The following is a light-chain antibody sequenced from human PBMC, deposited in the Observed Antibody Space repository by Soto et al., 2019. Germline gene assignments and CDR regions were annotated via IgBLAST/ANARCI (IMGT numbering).Light chain of an antibody. Sequence: QSALTQPPSASGSPGQSVTISCTGTSSDVGGYNYVSWYQQYPGKAPKLMIYEVSKRPSGVPDRFSGSKSGKTASLTVSGLQAEAEADYYCSSYAGSNIWVFGGGTKLTVL. CDR1: SSDVGGYNY. CDR2: EVS. J-gene: IGLJ3*02. CDR3: SSYAGSNIWV. V-gene: IGLV2-8*01.